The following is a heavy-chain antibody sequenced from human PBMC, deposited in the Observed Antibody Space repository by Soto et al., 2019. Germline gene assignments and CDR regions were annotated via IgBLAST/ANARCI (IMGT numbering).Heavy chain of an antibody. D-gene: IGHD3-3*01. CDR3: ARDSQYYDFWSGYYSRYYGMGV. Sequence: GGSLRLSCAASGFTFSSYWMSWVRQAPGKGLEWVANIKQDGSEKYYVDSVKGRFTISRDNAKNSLYLQMNSLRAEDTAVYYCARDSQYYDFWSGYYSRYYGMGVWGQGTTVTVSS. V-gene: IGHV3-7*03. J-gene: IGHJ6*02. CDR1: GFTFSSYW. CDR2: IKQDGSEK.